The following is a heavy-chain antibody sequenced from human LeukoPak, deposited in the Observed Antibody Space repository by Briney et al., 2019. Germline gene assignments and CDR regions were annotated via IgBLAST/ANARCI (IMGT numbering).Heavy chain of an antibody. CDR3: ARSRDYYYDSSGYYYPFDY. Sequence: ASVKVSCKTSGYTFTIYNINWVRQATGQGLEWMGWMNPNSGNTGYAQKFQGRVTMTRDTSISTAYMELSRLRSDDTAVYYCARSRDYYYDSSGYYYPFDYWGQGTLVTVSS. CDR1: GYTFTIYN. J-gene: IGHJ4*02. D-gene: IGHD3-22*01. CDR2: MNPNSGNT. V-gene: IGHV1-8*02.